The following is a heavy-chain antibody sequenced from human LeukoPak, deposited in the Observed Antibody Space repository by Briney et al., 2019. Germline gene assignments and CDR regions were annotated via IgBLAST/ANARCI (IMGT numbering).Heavy chain of an antibody. J-gene: IGHJ6*03. V-gene: IGHV3-48*03. D-gene: IGHD2-15*01. CDR2: ISSSSSTI. Sequence: GGSLRLSCAASGFTFSSYEMNWVRQAPGKGLEWVSYISSSSSTIYYADSVKGRFTISRDNAKNSLYLQMNSLRAEDTAVYYCARGYCSGGSCYHYYYYYMDVWGKGTTVTVSS. CDR1: GFTFSSYE. CDR3: ARGYCSGGSCYHYYYYYMDV.